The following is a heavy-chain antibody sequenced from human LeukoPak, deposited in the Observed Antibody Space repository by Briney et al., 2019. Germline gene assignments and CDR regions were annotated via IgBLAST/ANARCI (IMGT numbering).Heavy chain of an antibody. J-gene: IGHJ6*02. CDR3: ARYQGGGWDV. D-gene: IGHD6-25*01. V-gene: IGHV3-7*01. Sequence: PGGSLRLSCTASGFTFSNYGMSWVRQAPGKGPEWVANIKHDGSEKYSLDYLKGRFTISRDNAKRSLYLQMNSLQAEDTAVYYCARYQGGGWDVWGQGTTVTVSS. CDR2: IKHDGSEK. CDR1: GFTFSNYG.